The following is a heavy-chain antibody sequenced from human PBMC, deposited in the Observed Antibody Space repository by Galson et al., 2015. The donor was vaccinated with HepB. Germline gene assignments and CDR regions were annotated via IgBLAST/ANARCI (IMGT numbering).Heavy chain of an antibody. CDR2: ISSSGSTI. CDR1: GFTFSSYE. Sequence: SLRLSCAASGFTFSSYEMNWVRQAPGKGLEWVSYISSSGSTIYYADSVKGRFTISRDNAKNSLYLQMNSLRAEDTAVYYCARSVNYYESSGYYPYNWFDPWGQGTLVTVSS. D-gene: IGHD3-22*01. V-gene: IGHV3-48*03. J-gene: IGHJ5*02. CDR3: ARSVNYYESSGYYPYNWFDP.